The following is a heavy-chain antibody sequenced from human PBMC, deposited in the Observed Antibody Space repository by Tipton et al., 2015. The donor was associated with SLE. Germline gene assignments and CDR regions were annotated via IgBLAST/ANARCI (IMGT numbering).Heavy chain of an antibody. J-gene: IGHJ6*02. V-gene: IGHV3-23*01. CDR3: ARDMAAARPDYYYYGMDV. D-gene: IGHD6-6*01. CDR2: VSGSGYST. CDR1: GFIFSSYA. Sequence: SLRLSCAASGFIFSSYAMSWVRQAPGKGLEWVSTVSGSGYSTNYADSVKGRSTISRDNSKNTVYLQMNSLRAEDTAVYYCARDMAAARPDYYYYGMDVWGQGTTVTVSS.